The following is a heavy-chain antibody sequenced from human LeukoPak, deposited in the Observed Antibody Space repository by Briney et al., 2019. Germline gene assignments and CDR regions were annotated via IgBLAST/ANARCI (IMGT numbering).Heavy chain of an antibody. CDR1: GFTFSSYA. D-gene: IGHD3-10*01. CDR3: TTYGSGRKFDY. J-gene: IGHJ4*02. V-gene: IGHV3-15*04. Sequence: GGSLRLSCAASGFTFSSYAMSWVRQAPGKGLEWVGRIESKTDGGTTDYAAPVKGRFTISRDDSTNTLYLQMNSLKSEDTAVYYCTTYGSGRKFDYWGQGILVSVSS. CDR2: IESKTDGGTT.